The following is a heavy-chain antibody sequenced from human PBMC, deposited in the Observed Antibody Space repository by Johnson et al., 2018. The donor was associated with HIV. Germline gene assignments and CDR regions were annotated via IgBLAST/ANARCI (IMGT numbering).Heavy chain of an antibody. J-gene: IGHJ3*02. CDR1: GFTFSNSA. CDR2: ISYAGDNV. Sequence: QVQLVESGGGVVQPGRALRLSCAASGFTFSNSAMHWVRQAPGKGLEWVAVISYAGDNVYYADSVKGRFTISRDNAKNSLYLQMNSLRAGDTAVFYCARVGQQGSAFDIWGRGTMVTVSS. D-gene: IGHD6-13*01. V-gene: IGHV3-30-3*01. CDR3: ARVGQQGSAFDI.